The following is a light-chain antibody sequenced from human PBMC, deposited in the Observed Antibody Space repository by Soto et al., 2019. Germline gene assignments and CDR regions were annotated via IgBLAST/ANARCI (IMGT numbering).Light chain of an antibody. CDR1: QSISSW. J-gene: IGKJ1*01. V-gene: IGKV1-5*01. CDR3: QQYNSDWT. Sequence: DIQMTQSPSTLSASVGDRVTITCRASQSISSWLAWYQQKPGKAPKLLIYDASSLESGVPSRFSGSGSRTEFTLTISSLQPDDLSTYYCQQYNSDWTFGQGTKVEIK. CDR2: DAS.